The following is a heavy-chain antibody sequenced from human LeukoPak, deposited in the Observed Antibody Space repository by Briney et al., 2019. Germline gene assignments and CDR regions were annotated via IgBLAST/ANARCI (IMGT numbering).Heavy chain of an antibody. CDR1: GGTFSSYA. V-gene: IGHV1-69*04. CDR3: ARARGYSYDAYFDY. CDR2: IIPILGIA. J-gene: IGHJ4*02. Sequence: GASVKVSCKASGGTFSSYAISWVRQAPGQGLEWMGRIIPILGIANYAQKFQGRVTITAGKSTSTAYMELSSLRSEDTAVYYCARARGYSYDAYFDYWGQGTLVTVSS. D-gene: IGHD5-18*01.